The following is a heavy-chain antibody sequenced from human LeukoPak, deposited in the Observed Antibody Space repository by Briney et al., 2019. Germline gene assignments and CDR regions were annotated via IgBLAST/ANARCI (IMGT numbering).Heavy chain of an antibody. CDR2: INPNSGGT. J-gene: IGHJ4*02. Sequence: ASVKVSCKASGYTFTGYYMHWVRQAPGQGLEWMGWINPNSGGTNYAQKFQAWVTMTRDTSISTAYMELSRLRSDDTAVYYCARGSVGTRSNYVGARHYYFDYWGQGTLVTVSS. CDR3: ARGSVGTRSNYVGARHYYFDY. CDR1: GYTFTGYY. D-gene: IGHD4-11*01. V-gene: IGHV1-2*04.